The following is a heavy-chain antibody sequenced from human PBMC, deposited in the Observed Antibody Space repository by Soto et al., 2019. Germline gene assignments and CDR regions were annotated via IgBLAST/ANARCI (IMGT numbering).Heavy chain of an antibody. CDR2: IYWDDDK. D-gene: IGHD1-26*01. CDR1: GFSLSTSGVG. V-gene: IGHV2-5*02. CDR3: AHRQGGSYSWDYYYGMDV. J-gene: IGHJ6*02. Sequence: QITLKESGPPLVKPTQTLTLTCTFSGFSLSTSGVGVGWIRQPPGKALEWLALIYWDDDKRYSPSLKSRLTITKDTSKNQVVLTMTNMDPVDTATYYCAHRQGGSYSWDYYYGMDVWGQGTTVTVSS.